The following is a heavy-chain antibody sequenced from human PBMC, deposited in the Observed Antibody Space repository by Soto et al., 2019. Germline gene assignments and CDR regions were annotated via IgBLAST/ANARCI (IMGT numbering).Heavy chain of an antibody. V-gene: IGHV5-51*07. D-gene: IGHD6-6*01. CDR2: IYPGDSDT. J-gene: IGHJ6*02. Sequence: PGESLKISCQGSGYSFASYWIGWVHQMPGKDLEWMGIIYPGDSDTRYSPSFQGQVTISADKSLRTAYLRWTSLKASDTALYYCARTRSFTLGFYYDGMDVWGQGTTVTVSS. CDR3: ARTRSFTLGFYYDGMDV. CDR1: GYSFASYW.